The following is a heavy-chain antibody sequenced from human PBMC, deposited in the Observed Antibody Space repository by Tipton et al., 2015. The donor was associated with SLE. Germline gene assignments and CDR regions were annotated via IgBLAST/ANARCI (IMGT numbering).Heavy chain of an antibody. V-gene: IGHV4-34*01. D-gene: IGHD6-19*01. CDR3: ARGPFQRWPPGAY. CDR1: GGSFSGYQ. CDR2: IADTGSP. J-gene: IGHJ4*02. Sequence: TLSLTCAVYGGSFSGYQWTWIRPPPGQGLEWIGEIADTGSPNYNPSLKSRVTISLDTSKSQFSLILNSLTAADTAVYYCARGPFQRWPPGAYWGQGSLVTVSS.